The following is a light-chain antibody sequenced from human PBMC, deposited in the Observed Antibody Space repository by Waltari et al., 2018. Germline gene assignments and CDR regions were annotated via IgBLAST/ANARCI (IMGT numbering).Light chain of an antibody. V-gene: IGKV3-20*01. CDR1: QSVSTTS. CDR2: GPS. Sequence: EIVLTQSPGTLSLSPGERATLSCRASQSVSTTSLAWYQQKPGQAPRLLIYGPSSRATGIPDRFRGSGSGTDFTLTISRLEPEDVAVYFCQQYGISPITFGQGTRLEIK. CDR3: QQYGISPIT. J-gene: IGKJ5*01.